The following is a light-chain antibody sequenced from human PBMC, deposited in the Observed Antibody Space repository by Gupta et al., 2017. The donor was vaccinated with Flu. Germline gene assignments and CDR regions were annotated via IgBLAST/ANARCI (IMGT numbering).Light chain of an antibody. CDR2: GNS. CDR3: QSYDSSLSALYV. CDR1: RSNIGAGYD. Sequence: QSVLTQPPSVSGAPGQRVTLSCTGSRSNIGAGYDVHWYQQLPGTAPKLLIYGNSNRPSGVPDRFPGSKSGTSASLAITGLQAEDEADYYCQSYDSSLSALYVFGTGTKVTVL. V-gene: IGLV1-40*01. J-gene: IGLJ1*01.